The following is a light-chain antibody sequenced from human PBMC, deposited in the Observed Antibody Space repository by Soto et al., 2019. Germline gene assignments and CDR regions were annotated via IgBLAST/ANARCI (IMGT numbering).Light chain of an antibody. CDR1: QSVASN. CDR2: GAS. CDR3: QQYHNLHPQYT. Sequence: EIVMTQSPASLSVSPGDGATLSCRASQSVASNVAWYQQKPGQGPRLLIHGASTRAAGVPARFSGSGSATDFALTISSLQSEDFAVYYCQQYHNLHPQYTFGQGTKLQIK. J-gene: IGKJ2*01. V-gene: IGKV3-15*01.